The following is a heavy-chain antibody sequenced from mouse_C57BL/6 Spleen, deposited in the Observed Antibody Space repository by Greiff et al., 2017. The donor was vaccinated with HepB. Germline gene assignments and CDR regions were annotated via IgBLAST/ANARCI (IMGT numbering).Heavy chain of an antibody. CDR1: GYAFSSSW. CDR2: IYPGDGDT. J-gene: IGHJ3*01. V-gene: IGHV1-82*01. D-gene: IGHD2-1*01. CDR3: AKGIYYGNPWFAY. Sequence: VMLVESGPELVKPGASVKISCKASGYAFSSSWMNWVKQRPGKGLEWIGRIYPGDGDTNYNGKFKGKATLTADKSSSTAYLQLSSLTSEDSAVYFCAKGIYYGNPWFAYWGQGTLVTVSA.